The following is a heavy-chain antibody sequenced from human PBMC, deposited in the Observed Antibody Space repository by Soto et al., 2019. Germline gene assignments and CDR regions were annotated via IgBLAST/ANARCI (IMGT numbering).Heavy chain of an antibody. CDR3: AGEAYGKLSAFDI. CDR2: INAGNGNT. J-gene: IGHJ3*02. Sequence: QVQLVQSGAEVKKPGASVKGSCKASGYTFTSYAMHWVRQAPGQRLEWMGWINAGNGNTKYSQKFQGRVTITRDTSASTAYMELSSLRSEATAVYYCAGEAYGKLSAFDIWGQGTMVTVSS. V-gene: IGHV1-3*01. CDR1: GYTFTSYA. D-gene: IGHD4-17*01.